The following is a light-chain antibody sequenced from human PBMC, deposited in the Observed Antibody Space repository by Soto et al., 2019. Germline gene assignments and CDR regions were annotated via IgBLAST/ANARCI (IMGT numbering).Light chain of an antibody. J-gene: IGKJ2*01. Sequence: EIVLTQSPGTLSLSPGERATLSCRASQSVSSNYLAWYQQKPGQAPRLLMYGASSRATGIPDRFSGSGSGTDFNLTISRLEPEDFAVDYCQQYDTSPPVYTFGQGTKLEIK. V-gene: IGKV3-20*01. CDR3: QQYDTSPPVYT. CDR1: QSVSSNY. CDR2: GAS.